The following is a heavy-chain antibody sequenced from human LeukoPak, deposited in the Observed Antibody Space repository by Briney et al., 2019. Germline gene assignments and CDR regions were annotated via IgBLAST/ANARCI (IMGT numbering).Heavy chain of an antibody. Sequence: GGSLRLSCAASGFTSGFMFNTYSMHWVRQAPGKGLEWVAAILYDGSDKYYADSVKGRFTISRDNSKNTLYLQMNSLRAEDTAVYYCAREESEEDILTGYYLDYWGQGTLVTVSS. V-gene: IGHV3-30*04. CDR1: GFTSGFMFNTYS. CDR3: AREESEEDILTGYYLDY. J-gene: IGHJ4*02. CDR2: ILYDGSDK. D-gene: IGHD3-9*01.